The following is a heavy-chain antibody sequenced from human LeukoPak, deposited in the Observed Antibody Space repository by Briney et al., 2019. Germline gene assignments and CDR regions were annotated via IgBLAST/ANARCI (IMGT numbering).Heavy chain of an antibody. V-gene: IGHV5-51*01. Sequence: PGESLKISCKGSGYSFTSYWIGWVRRLPGKGLEWMGIIYPGDSDTRYSPSFEGQVTISADKSISTAYLQWSNLKASDTAMYYCARPAIAAAGTVNVFDIWGQGTMVTVSS. D-gene: IGHD6-13*01. CDR2: IYPGDSDT. CDR3: ARPAIAAAGTVNVFDI. J-gene: IGHJ3*02. CDR1: GYSFTSYW.